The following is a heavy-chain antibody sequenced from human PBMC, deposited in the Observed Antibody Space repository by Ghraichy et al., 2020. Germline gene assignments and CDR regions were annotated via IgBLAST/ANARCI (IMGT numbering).Heavy chain of an antibody. CDR1: GFTFSSYG. V-gene: IGHV3-30*18. J-gene: IGHJ4*02. Sequence: GGSLRLSCAASGFTFSSYGMQWVRQAPGKGLEWVAVVSHDGTVTYYTDSVKGRFTISRDNSENTLYLQMNSLRPEDTAVYYCAKERNRYARSSFDYWGQGTLVAVSS. CDR3: AKERNRYARSSFDY. D-gene: IGHD3-16*01. CDR2: VSHDGTVT.